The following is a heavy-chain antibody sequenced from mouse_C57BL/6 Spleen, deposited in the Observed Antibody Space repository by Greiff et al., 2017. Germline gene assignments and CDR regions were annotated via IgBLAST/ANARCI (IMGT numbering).Heavy chain of an antibody. CDR1: GYSFTDYN. Sequence: VQLKESGPELVKPGASVKISCKASGYSFTDYNMNWVKQSNGKSLEWIGVINPNYGTTSYNQKFKGKATLTVDQSSSTAYMQLNSLTSEDSAVYYCARKRAYSNYAMDDWGQGTSVTVTS. CDR2: INPNYGTT. D-gene: IGHD2-5*01. V-gene: IGHV1-39*01. J-gene: IGHJ4*01. CDR3: ARKRAYSNYAMDD.